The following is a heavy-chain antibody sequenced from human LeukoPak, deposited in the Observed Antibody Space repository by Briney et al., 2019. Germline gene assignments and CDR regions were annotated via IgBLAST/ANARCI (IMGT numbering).Heavy chain of an antibody. Sequence: GASVKVSCKASGYTFTSYGISWVRQAPGQGLEWMGWISAYNGNTNYAQRLQGRVTMTTDTSTSTAYMELRSLRSDDTAVYYCARERYSSSWYVFDYWGQGTLVTVSS. D-gene: IGHD6-13*01. CDR3: ARERYSSSWYVFDY. CDR1: GYTFTSYG. V-gene: IGHV1-18*01. CDR2: ISAYNGNT. J-gene: IGHJ4*02.